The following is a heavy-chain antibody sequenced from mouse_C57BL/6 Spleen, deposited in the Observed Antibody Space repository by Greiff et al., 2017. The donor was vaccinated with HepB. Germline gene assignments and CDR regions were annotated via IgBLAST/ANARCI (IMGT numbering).Heavy chain of an antibody. J-gene: IGHJ2*01. V-gene: IGHV1-63*01. CDR3: ARVGAVNWVYFDY. CDR1: GYTFTNYW. CDR2: IYPGGGYT. Sequence: VQLQQSGAELVRPGTSVKMSCKASGYTFTNYWIGWAKQRPGHGLEWIGDIYPGGGYTNYNEKFKGKATLTADKSSSTAYMQFSSLTSEDSAIYYCARVGAVNWVYFDYWGQGTTLTVSS. D-gene: IGHD4-1*01.